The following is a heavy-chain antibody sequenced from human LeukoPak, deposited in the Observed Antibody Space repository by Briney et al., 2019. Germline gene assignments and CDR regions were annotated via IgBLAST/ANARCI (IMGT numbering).Heavy chain of an antibody. D-gene: IGHD5-12*01. CDR3: ARGDTREYSGYDSEFDY. CDR2: IWYDGSNK. Sequence: GGSLRLSCAASGFTFSSYGMHWVRQAPGKGLEWVAVIWYDGSNKYYADSVKGRFTISRDNSKNTLYLQMNSLRAEDTAVYYCARGDTREYSGYDSEFDYWGQGTLVTVSS. CDR1: GFTFSSYG. V-gene: IGHV3-33*01. J-gene: IGHJ4*02.